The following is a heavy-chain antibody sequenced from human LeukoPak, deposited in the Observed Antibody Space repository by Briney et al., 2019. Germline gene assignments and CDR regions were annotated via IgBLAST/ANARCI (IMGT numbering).Heavy chain of an antibody. V-gene: IGHV4-4*07. CDR2: IYTSGST. CDR1: GGSISSYY. D-gene: IGHD3-16*02. J-gene: IGHJ4*02. CDR3: AREKTYYDYVWGSYRYYYFDY. Sequence: LRLSCAVSGGSISSYYWSWIRQPAGKGLEWIGRIYTSGSTNYNPSLKSRVTMSVDTSKNQFSLKLSSVTAADTAVYYCAREKTYYDYVWGSYRYYYFDYWGQGTLVTVSS.